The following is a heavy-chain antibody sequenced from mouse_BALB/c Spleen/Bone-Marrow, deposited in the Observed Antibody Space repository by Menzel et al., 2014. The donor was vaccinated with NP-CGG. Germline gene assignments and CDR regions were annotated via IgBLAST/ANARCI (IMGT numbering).Heavy chain of an antibody. CDR1: GYTFTGYW. V-gene: IGHV1-52*01. CDR2: IDPSDSEI. J-gene: IGHJ2*01. CDR3: VRKYGKGGDY. D-gene: IGHD2-10*02. Sequence: QVQLQQSGAEEVRPGASVKLSCKASGYTFTGYWMNWVKQRPRQGLEWIGMIDPSDSEIHYNPMFRDKATLTVDKSSSTAYMQLSSLTSDDSAVYYCVRKYGKGGDYWGQGTTLAVSS.